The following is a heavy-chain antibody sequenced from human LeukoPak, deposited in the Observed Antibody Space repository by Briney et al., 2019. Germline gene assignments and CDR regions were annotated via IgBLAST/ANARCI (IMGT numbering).Heavy chain of an antibody. CDR2: IIPIFGTA. D-gene: IGHD1-7*01. CDR3: ARSEQTGTDYYYYMDV. J-gene: IGHJ6*03. CDR1: GGTFSNYG. V-gene: IGHV1-69*01. Sequence: SVKVSCKASGGTFSNYGISWVRQAPGQGLEWMGGIIPIFGTANYAQKFQGRVTITADESTSTAYMELSSLRSEDTAVYYCARSEQTGTDYYYYMDVWGKGTTVTVSS.